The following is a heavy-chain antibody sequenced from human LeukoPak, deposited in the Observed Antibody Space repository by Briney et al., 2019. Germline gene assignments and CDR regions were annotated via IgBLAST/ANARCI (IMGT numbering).Heavy chain of an antibody. CDR1: GFSVSGSA. D-gene: IGHD3-16*01. CDR3: ARHLNFGHYYMDV. J-gene: IGHJ6*03. CDR2: IRSKAHRSAT. Sequence: GGSLRLSCAGSGFSVSGSAMNWVRQASGKGLEWVGRIRSKAHRSATAYAASVQGRFTISRDDSKNTAYLQMSSLKTEDTAVYYCARHLNFGHYYMDVWGKGTMVTVSS. V-gene: IGHV3-73*01.